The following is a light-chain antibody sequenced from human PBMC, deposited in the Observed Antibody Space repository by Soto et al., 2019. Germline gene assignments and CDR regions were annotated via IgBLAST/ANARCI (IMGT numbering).Light chain of an antibody. J-gene: IGLJ1*01. Sequence: QSVLTQPPSGSGAPGQRVTISCTGSSSKIGAGYDVHWYQQLPGTAPKLLIYGNRNRPSGVPDRFSGSKSGTSASLAITGLQAQDEADYYCQSFDTSLSGSRVFVPGTKVTVL. CDR2: GNR. CDR3: QSFDTSLSGSRV. CDR1: SSKIGAGYD. V-gene: IGLV1-40*01.